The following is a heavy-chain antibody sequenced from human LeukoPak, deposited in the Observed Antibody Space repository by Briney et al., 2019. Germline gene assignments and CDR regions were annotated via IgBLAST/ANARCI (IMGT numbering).Heavy chain of an antibody. CDR2: ISYDGSNK. J-gene: IGHJ6*02. Sequence: GGSLRLSCAASGLTFSSHWMHWVRQAPGKGLEWVAVISYDGSNKYYADSVKGRFTISRDNSKNTLYLQMNSLRAEDTAVYYCARDGQQAYQLLYRGYYYYGMDVWGQGTTVTVSS. CDR3: ARDGQQAYQLLYRGYYYYGMDV. D-gene: IGHD2-2*02. CDR1: GLTFSSHW. V-gene: IGHV3-30*03.